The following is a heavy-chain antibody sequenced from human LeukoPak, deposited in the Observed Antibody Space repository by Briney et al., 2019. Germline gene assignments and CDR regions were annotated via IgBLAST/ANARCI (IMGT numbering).Heavy chain of an antibody. CDR2: INPSGGST. J-gene: IGHJ5*02. Sequence: ASVKVSCKASGYTFTSCYMHWVRQAPGQGLEWMGIINPSGGSTSYAQKFQGRVTMTRDTSTSTVYMELSSLRSEDTAVYYCAREVPPNPVSGRTRQINWFDPWGQGTLVTVSS. CDR1: GYTFTSCY. CDR3: AREVPPNPVSGRTRQINWFDP. D-gene: IGHD3-10*01. V-gene: IGHV1-46*01.